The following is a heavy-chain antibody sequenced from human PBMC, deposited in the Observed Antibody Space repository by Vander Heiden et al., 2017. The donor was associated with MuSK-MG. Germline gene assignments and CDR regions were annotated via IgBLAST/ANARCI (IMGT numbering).Heavy chain of an antibody. CDR2: ISGSGGST. CDR3: AKPLYCSSTSCYAAAFDI. V-gene: IGHV3-23*01. D-gene: IGHD2-2*01. J-gene: IGHJ3*02. CDR1: GFTFRRYA. Sequence: EVQLLESGGGLVQPGGSLRLTLAASGFTFRRYARSWVGQAPGKGLGWVSAISGSGGSTYYADSVKGRFTISRDNSKNTLYLQMNSLRAEDTAVYYCAKPLYCSSTSCYAAAFDIWGQGTMVTVSS.